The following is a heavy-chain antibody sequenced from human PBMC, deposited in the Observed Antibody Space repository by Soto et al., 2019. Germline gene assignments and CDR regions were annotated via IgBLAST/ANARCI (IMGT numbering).Heavy chain of an antibody. D-gene: IGHD3-3*01. Sequence: GGSLRLSCAASGFTFSSYSMNWVRQAPGKGLEWVSYISSSSSTIYYADSVKGRFTISRDNAKNSLYLQMNSLRAEDTAVYYCAREAIFGVVIADYYYYMDVWGKGTTVTVSS. CDR1: GFTFSSYS. V-gene: IGHV3-48*01. CDR2: ISSSSSTI. CDR3: AREAIFGVVIADYYYYMDV. J-gene: IGHJ6*03.